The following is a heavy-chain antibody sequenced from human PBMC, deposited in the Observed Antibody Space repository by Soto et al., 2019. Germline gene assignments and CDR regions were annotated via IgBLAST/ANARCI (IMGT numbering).Heavy chain of an antibody. J-gene: IGHJ6*03. V-gene: IGHV4-34*01. CDR2: INHSGST. CDR1: GGSFSGYY. Sequence: QVQLQQWGAGLLKPSETLSLTCAVYGGSFSGYYWSWIRQPPGKGLEWIGEINHSGSTNYNPSLKSRVKLAVDTSKNQFALKLSSVTAADTAVYYCARAGYYGSGSRSIRYYYYYMDVLGKGTTVTVSS. CDR3: ARAGYYGSGSRSIRYYYYYMDV. D-gene: IGHD3-10*01.